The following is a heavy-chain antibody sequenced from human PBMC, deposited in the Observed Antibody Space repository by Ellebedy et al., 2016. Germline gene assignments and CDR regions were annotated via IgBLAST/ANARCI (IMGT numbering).Heavy chain of an antibody. D-gene: IGHD1-26*01. CDR2: IYNSGST. CDR1: GGSFSSYY. Sequence: SETLSLXXAVYGGSFSSYYWSWIRQPPGKGLEWIGYIYNSGSTNYNPSLKSRVTISVDTSKNQFSLKLSSVTAADTAVYYCARLGSGSYRDWGQGTLVTVSS. CDR3: ARLGSGSYRD. J-gene: IGHJ4*02. V-gene: IGHV4-59*01.